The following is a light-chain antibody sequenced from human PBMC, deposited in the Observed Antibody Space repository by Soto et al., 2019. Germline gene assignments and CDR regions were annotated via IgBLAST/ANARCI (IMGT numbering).Light chain of an antibody. Sequence: QSVLTQPPSVSGAPGQRVTISCTGSSSNIGAGYDVHWYQQLPGTAPKLLIYGNSNRPSGVPDRFSGSKSGTSASLAITGLQAEDEADYYCQPYDSSPSVVFGGGTKLTVL. CDR3: QPYDSSPSVV. J-gene: IGLJ2*01. V-gene: IGLV1-40*01. CDR1: SSNIGAGYD. CDR2: GNS.